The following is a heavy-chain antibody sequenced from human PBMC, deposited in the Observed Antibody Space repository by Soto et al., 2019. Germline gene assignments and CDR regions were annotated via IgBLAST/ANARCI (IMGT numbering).Heavy chain of an antibody. CDR3: ARHSLALRKNNWFDP. Sequence: LTLTCTVSGDSIISSDFYWGWVRQPPGKGLEWIGSIFYLGSSYYNPSLKSRVTMSVDTSKNQFSLRLRSVTAADTALYFCARHSLALRKNNWFDPWGQGIMVTVSS. V-gene: IGHV4-39*01. J-gene: IGHJ5*02. D-gene: IGHD3-3*02. CDR2: IFYLGSS. CDR1: GDSIISSDFY.